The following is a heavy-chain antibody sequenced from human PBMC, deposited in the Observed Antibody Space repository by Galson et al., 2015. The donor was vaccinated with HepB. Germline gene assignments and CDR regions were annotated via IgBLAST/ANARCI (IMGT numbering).Heavy chain of an antibody. Sequence: SVKVSCKAPGYIFSSYYMHWVRQAPGQGLEWMGIINPSGGRTSYAQKFQGRVTMTRDTSTSTVYMEPSSLRSEDTAVYYCARYTGNTSGNWLDPWGQGTLVTVSS. V-gene: IGHV1-46*01. J-gene: IGHJ5*02. CDR2: INPSGGRT. CDR3: ARYTGNTSGNWLDP. D-gene: IGHD1-1*01. CDR1: GYIFSSYY.